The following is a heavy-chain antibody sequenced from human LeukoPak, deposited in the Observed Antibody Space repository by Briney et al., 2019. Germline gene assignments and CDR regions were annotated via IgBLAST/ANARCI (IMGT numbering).Heavy chain of an antibody. CDR2: MYYSGST. CDR3: ARHYCSSASCYVDY. J-gene: IGHJ4*02. Sequence: SETLSLTCTVSGGSISSSTYYWGWFRQPPGKGLEWIDMMYYSGSTYYNPSLKSRVTISVDTSKNQFSLKLSSVTAADTAVYYCARHYCSSASCYVDYWGQGTLVTVSS. CDR1: GGSISSSTYY. V-gene: IGHV4-39*01. D-gene: IGHD2-2*01.